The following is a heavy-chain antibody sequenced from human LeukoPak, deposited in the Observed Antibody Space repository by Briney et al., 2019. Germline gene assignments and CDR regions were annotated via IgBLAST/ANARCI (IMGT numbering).Heavy chain of an antibody. V-gene: IGHV3-30*02. CDR2: IRYDGSDK. J-gene: IGHJ5*02. D-gene: IGHD2-15*01. Sequence: GGSLRLSCVASGFTFSGYGMHWVRQAPGKGLEGVAFIRYDGSDKSSADSVKGRFTISRDDSKNTLYLQMNSLRPDDTAVYYCAKEGVYCSGSNCLFNWLDPWGHGTLVTVSS. CDR3: AKEGVYCSGSNCLFNWLDP. CDR1: GFTFSGYG.